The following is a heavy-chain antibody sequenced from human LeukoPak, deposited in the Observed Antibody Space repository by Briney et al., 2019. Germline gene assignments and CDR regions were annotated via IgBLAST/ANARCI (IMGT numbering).Heavy chain of an antibody. V-gene: IGHV4-38-2*02. CDR2: VYHSGSI. CDR3: VRDFWFGESPPYY. J-gene: IGHJ4*02. D-gene: IGHD3-10*01. Sequence: SETLSLTCTVSGDSLVSGHYWGWIRQPPGQGLEWVGSVYHSGSIYYNPSLKSRVTISLDTSQNQFSLNLTSVTAADTAVYYCVRDFWFGESPPYYWGQGTLVTVSA. CDR1: GDSLVSGHY.